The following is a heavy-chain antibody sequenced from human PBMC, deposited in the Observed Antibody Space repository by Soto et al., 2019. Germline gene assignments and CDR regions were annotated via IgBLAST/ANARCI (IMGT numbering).Heavy chain of an antibody. Sequence: DVQLVESGGGLIQPGESLRLTCAAFGLTISGKKYWSWVRQAPGKGLEWDSGLYGVDGAFDADSVRGRFTTSSDSSKTTVYLQMNAMRPDDTAVYYCATWHEREPADDVWGQGTPVTVSS. CDR2: LYGVDGA. J-gene: IGHJ3*01. CDR3: ATWHEREPADDV. D-gene: IGHD1-1*01. V-gene: IGHV3-53*01. CDR1: GLTISGKKY.